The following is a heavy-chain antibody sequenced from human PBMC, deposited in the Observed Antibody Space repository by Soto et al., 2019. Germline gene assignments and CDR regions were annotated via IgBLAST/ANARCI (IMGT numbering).Heavy chain of an antibody. J-gene: IGHJ4*02. CDR1: GYTFTSYY. D-gene: IGHD6-13*01. CDR3: ARAEQQLPLDY. V-gene: IGHV1-46*01. CDR2: INPSGGST. Sequence: ASVKVFCKASGYTFTSYYMHWVRQAPGQGLEWMGIINPSGGSTSYAQKFQGRVTMTRDTSTSTVYMELSSLRSEDTAVYYCARAEQQLPLDYWGQGTLVTVSS.